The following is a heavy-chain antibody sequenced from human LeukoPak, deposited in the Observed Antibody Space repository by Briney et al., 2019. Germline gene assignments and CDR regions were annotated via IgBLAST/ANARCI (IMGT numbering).Heavy chain of an antibody. CDR1: GGSISSSYY. CDR3: ATQQGGNPAY. J-gene: IGHJ4*02. D-gene: IGHD1-14*01. Sequence: LSLTCTVSGGSISSSYYYWGWVRQAPGKGLEWVAVISYDGSNKYYADSVKGRFTISRDNSKNTLYLQVNSLRAEDTAVYYCATQQGGNPAYWGQGTLVTVSS. V-gene: IGHV3-30-3*01. CDR2: ISYDGSNK.